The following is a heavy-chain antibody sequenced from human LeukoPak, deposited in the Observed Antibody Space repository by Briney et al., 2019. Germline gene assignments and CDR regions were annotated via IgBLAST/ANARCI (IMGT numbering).Heavy chain of an antibody. D-gene: IGHD3-16*01. Sequence: SETLSLTCTVSGGSISSGGYYWSWIRQPPGKGLEWIGYIYHSGSTYYNPSLKSRVTISVDRSKSQFSLKLSSVTAADTAVYYCAREVGGGSYYDYWGQGTLVTVSS. J-gene: IGHJ4*02. V-gene: IGHV4-30-2*01. CDR3: AREVGGGSYYDY. CDR2: IYHSGST. CDR1: GGSISSGGYY.